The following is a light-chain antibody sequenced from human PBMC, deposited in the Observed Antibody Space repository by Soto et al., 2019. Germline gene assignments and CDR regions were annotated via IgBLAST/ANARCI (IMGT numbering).Light chain of an antibody. Sequence: EIVLTQSPAILSLSPGERATLSCRASQSVGDYLGWYQQKPGQAPSLLIYDASQRATGVPARFSARGSGTDFTLTISSLEPEDFAIYYCQQREDWPRTFGGGTRVEFK. CDR2: DAS. CDR3: QQREDWPRT. J-gene: IGKJ4*01. CDR1: QSVGDY. V-gene: IGKV3-11*01.